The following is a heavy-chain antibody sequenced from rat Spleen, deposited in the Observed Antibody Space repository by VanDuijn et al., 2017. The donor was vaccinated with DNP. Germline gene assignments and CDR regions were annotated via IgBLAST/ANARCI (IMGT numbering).Heavy chain of an antibody. CDR2: ISYDGSTT. V-gene: IGHV5-7*01. CDR3: ARRYYSGDGYWYFDF. Sequence: EVQLVESGGGLVQPGRSLKLSCAASGFTFSDYNMAWVRQAPKKGLEWVATISYDGSTTYYRDSVKGRFTISRDNAKNTQYLQMDSLRSEDTATYYCARRYYSGDGYWYFDFWGPGTMVTVSS. D-gene: IGHD1-1*01. J-gene: IGHJ1*01. CDR1: GFTFSDYN.